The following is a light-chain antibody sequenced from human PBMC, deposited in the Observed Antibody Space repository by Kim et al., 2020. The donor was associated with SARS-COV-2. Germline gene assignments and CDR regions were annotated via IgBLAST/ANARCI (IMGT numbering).Light chain of an antibody. CDR1: QCISSY. V-gene: IGKV1-8*01. CDR2: AAS. J-gene: IGKJ1*01. Sequence: ASTGDRVTITCRASQCISSYLAWYQQKPGKAPKLLIYAASTLQSGVPSRFSGSVSGTDFTLTISCLQSEDFATYYCQQYYSYPRTFGQGTKVDIK. CDR3: QQYYSYPRT.